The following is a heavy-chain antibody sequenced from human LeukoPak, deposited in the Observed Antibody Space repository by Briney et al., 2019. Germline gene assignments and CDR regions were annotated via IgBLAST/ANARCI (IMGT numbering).Heavy chain of an antibody. Sequence: SVKVSCKASGGTLSSYAISWVRQAPGQGLEWIGGIIPIFGTANYAQKFQGRVTITTDESTSTAYMELSSLRSEDTAVYYCASQGELQPRGWFDPWGQGTLVTVSS. J-gene: IGHJ5*02. V-gene: IGHV1-69*05. CDR3: ASQGELQPRGWFDP. CDR1: GGTLSSYA. CDR2: IIPIFGTA. D-gene: IGHD1-26*01.